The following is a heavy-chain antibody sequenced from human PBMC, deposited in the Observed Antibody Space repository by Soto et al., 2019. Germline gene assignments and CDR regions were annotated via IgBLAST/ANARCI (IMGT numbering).Heavy chain of an antibody. J-gene: IGHJ4*02. V-gene: IGHV4-34*01. D-gene: IGHD2-8*02. CDR3: ARDKITGLFDY. CDR1: GGSFSGYS. CDR2: INHTGST. Sequence: SETLCLICAVYGGSFSGYSWTWIRQPPGTGLEWIGEINHTGSTNYNPSLKSRVTISVDTSKNQFSLKLTSVTAADTAVYYCARDKITGLFDYWGQGTLVTVSS.